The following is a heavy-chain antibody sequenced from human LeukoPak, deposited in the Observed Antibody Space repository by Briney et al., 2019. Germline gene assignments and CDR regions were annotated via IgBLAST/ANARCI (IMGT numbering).Heavy chain of an antibody. J-gene: IGHJ2*01. D-gene: IGHD2-8*01. CDR1: GFTFSSYD. V-gene: IGHV3-13*04. CDR3: ARDRLSNGAGWYFDL. CDR2: IGIAGDT. Sequence: GRSQRLSCAASGFTFSSYDMHWVRQVTGKGLEWVSAIGIAGDTYYLGSVKGRFTISRENAKNSLYLQMNSLRAGDTAVYYCARDRLSNGAGWYFDLWGRGTLVSVSS.